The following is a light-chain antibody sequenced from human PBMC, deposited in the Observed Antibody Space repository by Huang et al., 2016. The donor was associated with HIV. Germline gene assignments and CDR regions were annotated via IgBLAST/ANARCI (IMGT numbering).Light chain of an antibody. J-gene: IGKJ1*01. Sequence: EIVMTQSPATLSVSPGETATLSCRASQSVTSCLAWYQHKPGQAPRLLIYDASTRATGVPVRFSGSGSGTDFALTINSLQSDDFAVYDCQQCNTWPRMFGQGTKVEIK. CDR3: QQCNTWPRM. CDR2: DAS. CDR1: QSVTSC. V-gene: IGKV3-15*01.